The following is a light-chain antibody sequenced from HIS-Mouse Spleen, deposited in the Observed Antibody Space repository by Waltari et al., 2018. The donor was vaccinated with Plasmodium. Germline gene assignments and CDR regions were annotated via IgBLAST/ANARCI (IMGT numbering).Light chain of an antibody. CDR1: QRVSSN. J-gene: IGKJ3*01. V-gene: IGKV3-15*01. Sequence: EIVLRHSPATLSVSPGERATLSCRASQRVSSNLSWYQQKPGQAPRLLIYGASTRATGIPARFSGSGSGTEFTLTISSLQSEDFAVYYCQQYNNWSFTFGPGTKVDIK. CDR3: QQYNNWSFT. CDR2: GAS.